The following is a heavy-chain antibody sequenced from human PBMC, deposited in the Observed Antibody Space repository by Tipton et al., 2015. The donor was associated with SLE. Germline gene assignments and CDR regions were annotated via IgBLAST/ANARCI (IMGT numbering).Heavy chain of an antibody. J-gene: IGHJ4*02. CDR1: GGSISSHY. Sequence: TLSLTCTVSGGSISSHYWRWIRQPPGKGLEWIGSIHYSGSTYYNPSLKSRVTISADTPKNQVSLKLGSVTAADTAVYYCARSGPVTGFTSSFDYWGQGALVTVSS. V-gene: IGHV4-59*05. D-gene: IGHD2-2*01. CDR3: ARSGPVTGFTSSFDY. CDR2: IHYSGST.